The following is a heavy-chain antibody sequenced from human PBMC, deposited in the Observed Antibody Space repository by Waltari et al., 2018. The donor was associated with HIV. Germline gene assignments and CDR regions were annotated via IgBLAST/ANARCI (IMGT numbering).Heavy chain of an antibody. J-gene: IGHJ4*02. Sequence: QVQLVQSGAEVKKPGASVKVSCKASGYTFTLYTIHWVRQAPGQRLEWMGGINTGSGNTRYSQKFQGRVTITRDTSASTVYMELSSLRSEDTAVYYCGTLVNTEGFDYWGQGTLVTVTS. CDR3: GTLVNTEGFDY. CDR1: GYTFTLYT. V-gene: IGHV1-3*04. D-gene: IGHD4-17*01. CDR2: INTGSGNT.